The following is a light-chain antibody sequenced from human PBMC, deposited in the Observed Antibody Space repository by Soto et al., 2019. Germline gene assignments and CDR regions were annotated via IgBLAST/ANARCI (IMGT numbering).Light chain of an antibody. Sequence: DTQLTQSPSFLSASVGDRVTITCRASQSISSYLNWYQQKPGKAPKLLIYDVSTLEGGIPSRFSGSASGTEFTLTISSLQPDDFATYYCQQYNSYSLTFGQGTKVDIK. CDR2: DVS. CDR1: QSISSY. J-gene: IGKJ1*01. CDR3: QQYNSYSLT. V-gene: IGKV1-5*01.